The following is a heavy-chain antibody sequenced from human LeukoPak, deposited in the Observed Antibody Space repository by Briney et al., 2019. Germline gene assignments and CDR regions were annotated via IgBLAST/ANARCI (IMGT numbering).Heavy chain of an antibody. Sequence: SETLSLTCTVSGGSVTRHFRSWIRQPPGKGLEWIGFVYHGGTTNYNPSLESRVTISIDTAKNQFSLTLTSVTAADTAVYYCARSVLPQLEEYYFDYWGQGTLITVSS. D-gene: IGHD6-6*01. V-gene: IGHV4-59*02. CDR3: ARSVLPQLEEYYFDY. CDR2: VYHGGTT. J-gene: IGHJ4*02. CDR1: GGSVTRHF.